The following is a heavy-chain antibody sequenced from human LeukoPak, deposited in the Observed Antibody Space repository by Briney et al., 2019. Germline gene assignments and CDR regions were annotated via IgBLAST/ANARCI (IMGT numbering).Heavy chain of an antibody. Sequence: SETLSLTCAVYGGSFSGYYWSWIRQPPGKGLEWIGENNHSGSTNYNPSLKSRVTISVDTSKNQFSLKLSSVTAADTAGYYCASRSMVRGVREDYWGQGTLVTVSS. D-gene: IGHD3-10*01. CDR3: ASRSMVRGVREDY. CDR1: GGSFSGYY. V-gene: IGHV4-34*01. CDR2: NNHSGST. J-gene: IGHJ4*02.